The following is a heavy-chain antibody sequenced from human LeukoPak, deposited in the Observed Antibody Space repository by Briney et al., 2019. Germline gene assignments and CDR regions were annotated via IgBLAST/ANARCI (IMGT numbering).Heavy chain of an antibody. V-gene: IGHV3-66*01. CDR1: GLTGSSNY. Sequence: GGSLSLSCAASGLTGSSNYMRWVRHAPGKGVEWVSVIYGGGSTYYVDSVKGRFTISRDNSKNTLYLQMNSLRADDTAVYYCARFRAAGLDYWGQGTLVTVSS. D-gene: IGHD6-25*01. CDR3: ARFRAAGLDY. J-gene: IGHJ4*02. CDR2: IYGGGST.